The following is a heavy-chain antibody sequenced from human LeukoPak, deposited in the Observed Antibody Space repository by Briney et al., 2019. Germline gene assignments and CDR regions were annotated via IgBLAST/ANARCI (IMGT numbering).Heavy chain of an antibody. Sequence: ASVKVSCKASGGTFSSYAISWVRQAPGQGLEWMGGIIPIFGTANYAQKFQGRVTITADESTSTAYMELSSLRSEDTAVYYCARVEDYDLWSGYYDWGQGTLVTVSS. CDR2: IIPIFGTA. V-gene: IGHV1-69*13. D-gene: IGHD3-3*01. J-gene: IGHJ4*02. CDR1: GGTFSSYA. CDR3: ARVEDYDLWSGYYD.